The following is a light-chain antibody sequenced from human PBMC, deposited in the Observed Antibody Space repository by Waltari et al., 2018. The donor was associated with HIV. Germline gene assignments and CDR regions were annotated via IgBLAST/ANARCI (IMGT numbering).Light chain of an antibody. Sequence: QSALTQPASVSGSPGQSITISCTGTSSDVGVYDYVSWYQQHPGKAPKPRIFEVSYRPSGVSSRFSGSKSGNTASLTISGLRAEDEADYYCSSYTTSSTLVVFGGGTRLTVL. CDR3: SSYTTSSTLVV. CDR1: SSDVGVYDY. J-gene: IGLJ3*02. V-gene: IGLV2-14*01. CDR2: EVS.